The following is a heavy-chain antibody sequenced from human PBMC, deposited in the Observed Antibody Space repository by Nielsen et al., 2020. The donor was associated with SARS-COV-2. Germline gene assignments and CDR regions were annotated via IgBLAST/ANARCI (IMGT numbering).Heavy chain of an antibody. CDR1: GFTFDDYT. CDR2: ISWDGGST. J-gene: IGHJ3*02. V-gene: IGHV3-43*01. Sequence: GGPLRLSCAASGFTFDDYTMHWVRQAPGKGLEWVSLISWDGGSTYYADSVKGRFTISRDNGKNSLYLQMNSLRTEDTALYYYAKGSGYSSGPDAFDIWGQGTMVTVSS. D-gene: IGHD6-19*01. CDR3: AKGSGYSSGPDAFDI.